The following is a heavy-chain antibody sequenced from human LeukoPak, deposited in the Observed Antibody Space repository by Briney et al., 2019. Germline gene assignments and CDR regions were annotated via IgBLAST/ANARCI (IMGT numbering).Heavy chain of an antibody. D-gene: IGHD6-13*01. CDR1: GYTFTNYG. CDR3: ARASSSSLTWFDP. Sequence: ASVKASCKASGYTFTNYGISWVRQAPGQGLEWMGGIIPIFGTANYAQKFQGRVTITADESTSTAYMELRSLRSDDTAVYYCARASSSSLTWFDPWGQGTLVTVSS. V-gene: IGHV1-69*13. CDR2: IIPIFGTA. J-gene: IGHJ5*02.